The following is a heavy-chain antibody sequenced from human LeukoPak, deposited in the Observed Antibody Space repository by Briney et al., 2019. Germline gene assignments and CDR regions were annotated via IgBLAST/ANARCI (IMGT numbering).Heavy chain of an antibody. CDR3: ARVRPHPIIDV. D-gene: IGHD6-6*01. J-gene: IGHJ6*03. Sequence: GGSLRLSCAASGFTVSNNYMSWVRQAPGKGLDWVSVIYTGVSTYYADSVKGRFAISRDNSKNTLYLQMNSLRAEDTGVYYCARVRPHPIIDVWGKGTTVTVSS. CDR1: GFTVSNNY. CDR2: IYTGVST. V-gene: IGHV3-53*01.